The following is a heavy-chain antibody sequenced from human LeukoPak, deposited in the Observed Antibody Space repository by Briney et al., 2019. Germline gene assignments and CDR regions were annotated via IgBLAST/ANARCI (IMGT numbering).Heavy chain of an antibody. CDR2: IIPIFGTA. D-gene: IGHD4-17*01. J-gene: IGHJ4*02. V-gene: IGHV1-69*13. CDR1: GGTFSSYA. Sequence: ASVKVSCKASGGTFSSYAISWVRQAPGQGLEWMGGIIPIFGTANYAQKFQGRVTITADESTSTAYMELSSLRSEDTAVYYCASTTVTPLPTYYFDYRGQGTLVTVSS. CDR3: ASTTVTPLPTYYFDY.